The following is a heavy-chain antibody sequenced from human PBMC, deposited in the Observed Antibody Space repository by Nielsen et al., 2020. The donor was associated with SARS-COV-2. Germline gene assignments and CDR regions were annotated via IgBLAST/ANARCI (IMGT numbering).Heavy chain of an antibody. J-gene: IGHJ4*02. D-gene: IGHD3-22*01. CDR3: ATAYGYSYFDH. Sequence: GESLKISCAASGFTFSSYEMNWVRQAPGKGLEWVSYISTSGSAIYYADSVKGRFTISRDNAKNSLYLEMNSLRAEDTAVYYCATAYGYSYFDHWGQGTLVTVSS. CDR2: ISTSGSAI. V-gene: IGHV3-48*03. CDR1: GFTFSSYE.